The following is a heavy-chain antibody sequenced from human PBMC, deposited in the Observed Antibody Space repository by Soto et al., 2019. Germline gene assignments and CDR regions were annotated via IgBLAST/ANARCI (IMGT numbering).Heavy chain of an antibody. CDR2: IYHGGRT. CDR3: ARVGPWIPYYYESSPYTFVNWFQP. D-gene: IGHD3-22*01. CDR1: GYSIPRGSY. Sequence: QLQLQESGPGLVKAAETLSLTCAESGYSIPRGSYWVWLRHHPGKGLEWIGSIYHGGRTYYNTSLNSRATLSIDMTNSHASRILIAVIAADTAVYYCARVGPWIPYYYESSPYTFVNWFQPWGQGNLVTVSS. V-gene: IGHV4-38-2*01. J-gene: IGHJ5*02.